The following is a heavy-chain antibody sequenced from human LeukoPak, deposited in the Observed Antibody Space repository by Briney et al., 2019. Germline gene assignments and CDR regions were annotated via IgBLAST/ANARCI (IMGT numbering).Heavy chain of an antibody. CDR1: GFTFSSYA. CDR2: ISYDGSNK. CDR3: AKLVGANGRLAFDY. V-gene: IGHV3-30-3*01. D-gene: IGHD1-26*01. Sequence: GGSLRLSCAASGFTFSSYAMHWVSQAPGKGLEWVAVISYDGSNKYYADSVKGRFTISRDNSKNTLYLQMNSLRAEDTAVYYCAKLVGANGRLAFDYWGQGTLVTVSS. J-gene: IGHJ4*02.